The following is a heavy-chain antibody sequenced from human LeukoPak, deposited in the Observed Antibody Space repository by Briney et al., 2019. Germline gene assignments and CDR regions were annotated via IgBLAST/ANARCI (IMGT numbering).Heavy chain of an antibody. D-gene: IGHD4-17*01. Sequence: PSETLSLTCTVTDGSISDWYWSWIRQSPGKGLEWIAYFYYSGTSRYNPSLKSRVTVSGDTSKNQLSLKLTSVTAADTAVYYCARHYYGDVYYFDLWGQGTLVTVSS. CDR3: ARHYYGDVYYFDL. V-gene: IGHV4-59*08. CDR2: FYYSGTS. CDR1: DGSISDWY. J-gene: IGHJ4*02.